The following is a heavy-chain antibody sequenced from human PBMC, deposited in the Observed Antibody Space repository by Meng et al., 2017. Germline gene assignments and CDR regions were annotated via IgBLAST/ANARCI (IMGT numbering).Heavy chain of an antibody. V-gene: IGHV1-2*02. D-gene: IGHD5-12*01. J-gene: IGHJ3*02. Sequence: ASVKVSCKASGYTFTGYYMHWVRQAPGQGLEWMGWINPNSGGTNYAQKFQGRVTMTRDTSISTAYMELSRLRSDDTAVYYCARDHGEARLRFRDSFDAFDIWGQGTMVTVSS. CDR2: INPNSGGT. CDR3: ARDHGEARLRFRDSFDAFDI. CDR1: GYTFTGYY.